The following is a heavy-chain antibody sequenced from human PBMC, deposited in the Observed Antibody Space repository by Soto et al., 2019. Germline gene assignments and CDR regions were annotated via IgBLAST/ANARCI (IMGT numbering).Heavy chain of an antibody. V-gene: IGHV3-23*01. CDR2: LSGSRRST. D-gene: IGHD3-9*01. Sequence: PGGSLRLSCASSGFTFSNYAMNWVSHAPLQGLGWCWGLSGSRRSTSSGDSVKGRFNISRDNSKNTLYLQMNTLRADDTAVYFCAKGHDICNSYSYYYGMYVWGQGTTVTVSS. CDR1: GFTFSNYA. CDR3: AKGHDICNSYSYYYGMYV. J-gene: IGHJ6*02.